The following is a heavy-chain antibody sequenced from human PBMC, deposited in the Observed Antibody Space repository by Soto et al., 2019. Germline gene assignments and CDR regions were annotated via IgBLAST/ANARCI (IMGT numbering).Heavy chain of an antibody. CDR2: INAGNGNT. Sequence: QVQLVQSGAEVKKPGASVKVSCKASGYTFSSYGLDWVRQAPGQRLEWMGGINAGNGNTKYSQKFQGRVTITRDTSATTAYMELSSLRYEDTAVYYCVREALRKCTSTNCSTDGFDPWGQGTLVRVSS. CDR1: GYTFSSYG. J-gene: IGHJ5*02. CDR3: VREALRKCTSTNCSTDGFDP. D-gene: IGHD2-2*01. V-gene: IGHV1-3*01.